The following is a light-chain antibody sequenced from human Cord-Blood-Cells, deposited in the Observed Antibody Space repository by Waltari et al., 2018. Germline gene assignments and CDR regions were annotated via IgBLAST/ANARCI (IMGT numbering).Light chain of an antibody. J-gene: IGLJ2*01. V-gene: IGLV2-8*01. CDR1: SSDVGGYNY. CDR3: SSYAGSNNFVV. Sequence: QSALTQPPSASGSPGQSVTISCTGTSSDVGGYNYVSWYQQHPGKAPKPMIYGVSKRPSGVPYRFSGSKSGNTASLTVSGLQAEDEADYYCSSYAGSNNFVVFGGGTKLTVL. CDR2: GVS.